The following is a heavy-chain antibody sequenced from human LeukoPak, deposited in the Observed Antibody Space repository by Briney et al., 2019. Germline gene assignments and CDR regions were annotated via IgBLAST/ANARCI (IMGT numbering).Heavy chain of an antibody. CDR2: ISDSGSII. CDR1: GFTFSSYE. CDR3: ARGGGAAAGTRIDC. Sequence: GGSLRLSCAASGFTFSSYEMNWVRQAPGKGLEWVSNISDSGSIIYYADSVKGRFTVSRDNARKSLYLQMNSLRAEDTAVYYCARGGGAAAGTRIDCWGQGTLVTVSS. D-gene: IGHD6-13*01. V-gene: IGHV3-48*03. J-gene: IGHJ4*02.